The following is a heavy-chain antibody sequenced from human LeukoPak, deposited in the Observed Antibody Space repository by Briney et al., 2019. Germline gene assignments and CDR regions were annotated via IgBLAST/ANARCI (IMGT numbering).Heavy chain of an antibody. V-gene: IGHV4-59*08. D-gene: IGHD3-16*01. J-gene: IGHJ6*03. CDR1: GGSISNYY. CDR2: IYYSGST. CDR3: ARGGYYYLDV. Sequence: SETLSLTCTVSGGSISNYYWSWLRQPPGKGLEWIGYIYYSGSTNYNPSLKSRVTISVDTSKNQFSLKLSSVPASDTAVYYCARGGYYYLDVWGKGTTVTVSS.